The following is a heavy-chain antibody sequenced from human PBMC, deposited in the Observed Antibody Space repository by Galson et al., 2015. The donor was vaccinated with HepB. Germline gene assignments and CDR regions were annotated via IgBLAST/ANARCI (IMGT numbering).Heavy chain of an antibody. CDR1: GFTFSSYS. D-gene: IGHD1-26*01. CDR2: ISSSSSTT. V-gene: IGHV3-48*02. Sequence: SLRLSCAASGFTFSSYSMNWVRQAPGKGLEWVSYISSSSSTTYYADSVKGRFTIFRDKAKNSLYLQMNSLRDEDTAVYYCARESGSYYYYYGMDVWGQGTTVTVSS. J-gene: IGHJ6*02. CDR3: ARESGSYYYYYGMDV.